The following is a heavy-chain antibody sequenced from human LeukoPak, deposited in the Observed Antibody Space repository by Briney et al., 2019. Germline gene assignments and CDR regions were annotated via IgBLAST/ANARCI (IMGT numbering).Heavy chain of an antibody. D-gene: IGHD3-3*01. CDR1: GYTFTSYA. Sequence: ASVKVSCKASGYTFTSYAMNWVRQAPGQGLEWMEWINTNTGNPTYAQGFTGRFVFSLDTSVSTAYLQISSLKAEDTAVYYCARSEIFGVVIPMYYYYGMDVWGQGTTVTVSS. V-gene: IGHV7-4-1*02. CDR3: ARSEIFGVVIPMYYYYGMDV. J-gene: IGHJ6*02. CDR2: INTNTGNP.